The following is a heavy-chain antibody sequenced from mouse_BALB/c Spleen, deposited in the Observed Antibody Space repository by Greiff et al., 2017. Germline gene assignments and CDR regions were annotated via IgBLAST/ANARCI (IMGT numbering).Heavy chain of an antibody. D-gene: IGHD2-1*01. V-gene: IGHV1-87*01. J-gene: IGHJ2*01. CDR1: GYTFTSYW. Sequence: VQLQESGAELARPGASVKLSCKASGYTFTSYWMQWVKQRPGQGLEWIGAIYPGDGDTRYTQKFKGKATLTADKSSSTAYMQLSSLASEDSAVYYCAREGHGTAYYFDYWGQGTTLTVSS. CDR2: IYPGDGDT. CDR3: AREGHGTAYYFDY.